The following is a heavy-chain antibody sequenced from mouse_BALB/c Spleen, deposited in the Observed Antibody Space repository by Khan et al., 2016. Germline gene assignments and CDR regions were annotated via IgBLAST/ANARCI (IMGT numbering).Heavy chain of an antibody. V-gene: IGHV3-1*02. J-gene: IGHJ2*01. Sequence: VQLKQSGPDLVKPSQSLSLTCTVTGYSITSDYSWHWIRQFPGNKLEWMGFIHYSGSTNYNPSLKSRISITRDTSKNQFFLQLNSVTTEDTATYYCARDIDFWGQGTTLTVSS. CDR3: ARDIDF. CDR1: GYSITSDYS. CDR2: IHYSGST.